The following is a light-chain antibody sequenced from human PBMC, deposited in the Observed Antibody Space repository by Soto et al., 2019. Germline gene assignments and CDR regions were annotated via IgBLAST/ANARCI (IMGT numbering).Light chain of an antibody. V-gene: IGKV3-20*01. CDR1: QSVSSSY. Sequence: DIVLTQSPGTLSLSPGERATLSCRASQSVSSSYLAWYQQKPGQAPRLLIYGASSRATGIPDRFSGSGSGKDFTITISRLEPEDFALYYCQHYGSSPGFTFGPGTKVDIK. CDR2: GAS. CDR3: QHYGSSPGFT. J-gene: IGKJ3*01.